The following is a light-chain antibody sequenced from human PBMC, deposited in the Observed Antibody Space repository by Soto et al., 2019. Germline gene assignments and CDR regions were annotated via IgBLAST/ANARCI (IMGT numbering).Light chain of an antibody. CDR1: QSFSSSY. V-gene: IGKV3-20*01. CDR2: GAS. CDR3: HQYDSSPLT. Sequence: EIVLTQSPGTLSLSPGERATLSCRVSQSFSSSYLAWYQQKPGQAPRLLIYGASSRATGIPDRFSGSGSGTDFTLTISRLEPEDFAVYYCHQYDSSPLTFGVGTKVEIK. J-gene: IGKJ4*01.